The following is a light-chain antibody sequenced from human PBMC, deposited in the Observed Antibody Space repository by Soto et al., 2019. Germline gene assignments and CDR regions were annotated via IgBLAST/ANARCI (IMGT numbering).Light chain of an antibody. J-gene: IGKJ1*01. CDR3: QQRGNWPPT. CDR2: DAS. Sequence: EIVLTQSPATLSLSPGERATLSCRASQSVDSYLAWYQQKPGQAPRLLISDASNRATGIPARFSGSGSGPDFTLTISSLEPEDFAVYYCQQRGNWPPTFGQGTKVEI. CDR1: QSVDSY. V-gene: IGKV3-11*01.